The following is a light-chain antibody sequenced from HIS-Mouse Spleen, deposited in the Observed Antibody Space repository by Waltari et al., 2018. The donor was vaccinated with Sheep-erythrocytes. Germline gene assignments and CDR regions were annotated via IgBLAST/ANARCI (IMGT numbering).Light chain of an antibody. V-gene: IGLV6-57*04. Sequence: NFMLTQPHSVSESPGKTVTISCTRSSGSIASNYVPWYRQRPGSAPPTVIYEANQRPSGLPDRSPGSIDSTTNAASLTISGLKTEDEADYCCQSYDSSNHGVFGGGTKLTVL. CDR2: EAN. CDR3: QSYDSSNHGV. CDR1: SGSIASNY. J-gene: IGLJ3*02.